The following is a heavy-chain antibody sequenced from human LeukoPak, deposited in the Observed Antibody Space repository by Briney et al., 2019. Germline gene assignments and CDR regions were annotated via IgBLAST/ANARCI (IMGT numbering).Heavy chain of an antibody. V-gene: IGHV4-34*01. Sequence: SETLSLTCAVFGGSFSGYYWSWIRQSPEKGLEWIGEMSHTGATNYNPSLKSRVTVSIDTSKKQFSLNLRSVTAADTAVYYCARGLHYNILTGGMDVWGQGTTVIVSS. J-gene: IGHJ6*02. D-gene: IGHD3-9*01. CDR3: ARGLHYNILTGGMDV. CDR1: GGSFSGYY. CDR2: MSHTGAT.